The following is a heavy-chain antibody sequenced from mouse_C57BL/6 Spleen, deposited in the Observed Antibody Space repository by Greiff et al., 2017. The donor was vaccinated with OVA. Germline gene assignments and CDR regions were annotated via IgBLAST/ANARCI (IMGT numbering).Heavy chain of an antibody. CDR1: GYTFTSYW. J-gene: IGHJ1*03. Sequence: QVQLQQPGTELVKPGASVKLSCKASGYTFTSYWMHWVKQRPGQGLEWIGNINPSNGGTNYNEKFKSKAKLTVDKSSSTAYMQLSSLASEDSAVYYSARYSYSNGWYFDVWGTGTTVTVSS. CDR3: ARYSYSNGWYFDV. V-gene: IGHV1-53*01. D-gene: IGHD2-5*01. CDR2: INPSNGGT.